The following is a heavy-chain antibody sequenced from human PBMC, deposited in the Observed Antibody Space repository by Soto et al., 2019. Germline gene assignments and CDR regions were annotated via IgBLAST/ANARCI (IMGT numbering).Heavy chain of an antibody. J-gene: IGHJ4*02. Sequence: FITRAVFGYPIRPGFDWGWTRRPPGMGLEWIGSIYHGGSPHHNPSLKSRVTLSAETSKTQISLSLSSVTAADTALYYCAKGWGTGRYHFASWARGTSVPGSS. V-gene: IGHV4-38-2*01. D-gene: IGHD3-16*01. CDR3: AKGWGTGRYHFAS. CDR2: IYHGGSP. CDR1: GYPIRPGFD.